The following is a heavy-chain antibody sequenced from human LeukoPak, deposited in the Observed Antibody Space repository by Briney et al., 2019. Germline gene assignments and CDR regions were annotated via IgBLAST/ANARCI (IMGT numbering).Heavy chain of an antibody. CDR2: IYYSGST. J-gene: IGHJ6*02. CDR1: GGSISSGGYY. D-gene: IGHD3-9*01. V-gene: IGHV4-31*03. Sequence: SETLSLTCTVSGGSISSGGYYWSWIRQHPGKGLEWIGYIYYSGSTYYNPSLKSRVTISVDTSKNQFSLKLSSVTAADTAVYYCARDLDPPHHGMDVWGQGTTVTVSS. CDR3: ARDLDPPHHGMDV.